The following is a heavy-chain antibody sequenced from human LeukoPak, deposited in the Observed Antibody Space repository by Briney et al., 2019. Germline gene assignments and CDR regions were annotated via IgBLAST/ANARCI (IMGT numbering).Heavy chain of an antibody. CDR1: GGSISSGDYY. CDR2: IYYSGST. V-gene: IGHV4-30-4*08. J-gene: IGHJ5*02. CDR3: ARDLTTIVGAST. Sequence: PSETLSLTCTVSGGSISSGDYYWSWIRQPPGKGLEWIGYIYYSGSTYYNPSLKSRVTISVDTSKNQFSLKLSSVTAADTAVYYCARDLTTIVGASTWGQGTLATVSS. D-gene: IGHD1-26*01.